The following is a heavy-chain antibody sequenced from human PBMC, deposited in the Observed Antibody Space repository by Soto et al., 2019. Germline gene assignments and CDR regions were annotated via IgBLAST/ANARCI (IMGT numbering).Heavy chain of an antibody. Sequence: ASVKVSCKASGGTFSSYAISWVRQAPGQGLEWMGRIIPILGIANYAQKFQGRVTITADKSTSTAYMELSSLRSEDTAVYYCATREHRPSIAARPGLVDYWGQGTLVTVSS. J-gene: IGHJ4*02. CDR2: IIPILGIA. CDR1: GGTFSSYA. CDR3: ATREHRPSIAARPGLVDY. D-gene: IGHD6-6*01. V-gene: IGHV1-69*04.